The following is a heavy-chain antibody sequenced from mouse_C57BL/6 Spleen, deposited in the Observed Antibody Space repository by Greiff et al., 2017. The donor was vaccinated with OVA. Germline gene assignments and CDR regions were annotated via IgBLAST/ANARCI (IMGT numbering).Heavy chain of an antibody. Sequence: EVQRVESGGGLVKPGGSLKLSCAASGFTFSSYAMSWVRQTPEKRLEWVATISDGGSYTYYPDNVKGRFTISRDNAKNNLYLQMSHLKSEDTAMYYCARGGLRRSGLGMDYWGQGTSVTVSS. CDR3: ARGGLRRSGLGMDY. J-gene: IGHJ4*01. V-gene: IGHV5-4*01. CDR1: GFTFSSYA. D-gene: IGHD2-4*01. CDR2: ISDGGSYT.